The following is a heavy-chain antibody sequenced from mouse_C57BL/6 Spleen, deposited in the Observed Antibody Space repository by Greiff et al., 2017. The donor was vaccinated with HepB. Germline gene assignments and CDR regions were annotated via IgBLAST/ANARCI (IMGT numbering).Heavy chain of an antibody. V-gene: IGHV5-17*01. D-gene: IGHD1-1*01. CDR3: ARISTVVAPFDY. CDR1: GFTFSDYG. CDR2: ISSGSSTI. Sequence: VQLKESGGGLVKPGGSLKLSCAASGFTFSDYGMHWVRQAPEKGLEWVAYISSGSSTIYYADTVKGRFTISRDNAKNTLFLQMTSLRSEDTAMYYCARISTVVAPFDYWGQGTTLTVSS. J-gene: IGHJ2*01.